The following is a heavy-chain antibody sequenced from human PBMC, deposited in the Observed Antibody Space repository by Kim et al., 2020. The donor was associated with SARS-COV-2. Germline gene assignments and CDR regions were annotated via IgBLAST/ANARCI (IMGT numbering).Heavy chain of an antibody. CDR3: AKEGGWSKYFDF. J-gene: IGHJ4*02. V-gene: IGHV3-23*01. Sequence: TYYADSVKGRFTISRDISKNTLSLQMNSLRAEDTAVYYCAKEGGWSKYFDFWGQGTLVTVSS. D-gene: IGHD6-19*01. CDR2: T.